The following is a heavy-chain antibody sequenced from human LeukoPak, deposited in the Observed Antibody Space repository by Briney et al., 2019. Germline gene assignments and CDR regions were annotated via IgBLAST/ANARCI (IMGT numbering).Heavy chain of an antibody. CDR1: GYTFTSYD. CDR3: ARVGRWLQFFY. CDR2: MNPNGGNT. J-gene: IGHJ4*02. V-gene: IGHV1-8*01. D-gene: IGHD5-24*01. Sequence: RASVNVSCQASGYTFTSYDINWVRQAPGQGSEWMGWMNPNGGNTGYAQKFQGRVTMTRNTSISTAYMELSSLRSEDTAVYYCARVGRWLQFFYWGQGTLVTVSS.